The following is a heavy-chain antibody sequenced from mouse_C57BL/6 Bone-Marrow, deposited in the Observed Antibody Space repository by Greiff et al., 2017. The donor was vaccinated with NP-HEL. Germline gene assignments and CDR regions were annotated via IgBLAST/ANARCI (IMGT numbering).Heavy chain of an antibody. Sequence: EVKVEESGGGLVQPGGSMKLSCAASGFTFSDAWMDWVRQSPEKGLEWVAEIRNKANNHATYYAESVKGRFTISRDDSKSSVYLQMNSLRAEDTGIYYCTYGYDEGAWFAYWGQGTLVTVSA. V-gene: IGHV6-6*01. J-gene: IGHJ3*01. D-gene: IGHD2-2*01. CDR1: GFTFSDAW. CDR3: TYGYDEGAWFAY. CDR2: IRNKANNHAT.